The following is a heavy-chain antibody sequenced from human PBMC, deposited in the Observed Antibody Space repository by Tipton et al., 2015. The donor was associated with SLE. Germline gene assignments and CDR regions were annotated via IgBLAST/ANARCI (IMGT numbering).Heavy chain of an antibody. CDR3: ARGLLSDYGIDS. D-gene: IGHD4-17*01. Sequence: SLRLSCAASGFTFSNYDMHWVRQATGKGLEWVSAVGTGGDPYYADSVKGRFTISRDNAKNTLYLQMNSLRAEDTAVYYCARGLLSDYGIDSWGQGTLVTVSS. CDR1: GFTFSNYD. J-gene: IGHJ4*02. CDR2: VGTGGDP. V-gene: IGHV3-13*05.